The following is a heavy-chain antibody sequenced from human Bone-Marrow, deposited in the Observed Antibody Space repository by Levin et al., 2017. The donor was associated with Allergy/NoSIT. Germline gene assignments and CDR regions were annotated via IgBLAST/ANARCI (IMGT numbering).Heavy chain of an antibody. Sequence: GESLKISCAASGFTFSSYAMSWVRQAPGKGLEWVSAISGSGGSTYYADSVKGRFTISRDNSKNTLYLQMNSLRAEDTAVYYCAKARLVVVTAIVSWGQGTLVTVSS. J-gene: IGHJ4*02. D-gene: IGHD2-21*02. CDR3: AKARLVVVTAIVS. CDR2: ISGSGGST. V-gene: IGHV3-23*01. CDR1: GFTFSSYA.